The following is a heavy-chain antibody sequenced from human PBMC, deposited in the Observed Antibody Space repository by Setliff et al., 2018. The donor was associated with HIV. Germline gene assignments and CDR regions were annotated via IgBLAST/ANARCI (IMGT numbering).Heavy chain of an antibody. J-gene: IGHJ4*02. D-gene: IGHD1-1*01. CDR2: IYCTGFA. V-gene: IGHV4-39*02. CDR1: GDSISSGSYF. CDR3: TREGRGDPAMATTRIDY. Sequence: NPSETLSLTCSVSGDSISSGSYFWGWIRQTPGKGLEWIGNIYCTGFAYYNPSLKSRVTISLDTSKTHFFLNLTSVTDAGTAVYFCTREGRGDPAMATTRIDYWGQGKLVTVSS.